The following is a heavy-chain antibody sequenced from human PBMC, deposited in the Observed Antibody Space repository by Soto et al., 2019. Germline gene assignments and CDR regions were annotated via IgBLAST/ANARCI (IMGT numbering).Heavy chain of an antibody. CDR3: AKGMGPYYYYGMDV. Sequence: EVQLLESGGGLVQPGGSLRLSCEASGFTFSSYAMSWVRQAPGKGLEWVSAISGSGGSTYYADSVKGRFTISRDNSKNTLYLQMNSLRAEDTAVYYCAKGMGPYYYYGMDVWGQGTTVTVSS. CDR2: ISGSGGST. V-gene: IGHV3-23*01. CDR1: GFTFSSYA. J-gene: IGHJ6*02.